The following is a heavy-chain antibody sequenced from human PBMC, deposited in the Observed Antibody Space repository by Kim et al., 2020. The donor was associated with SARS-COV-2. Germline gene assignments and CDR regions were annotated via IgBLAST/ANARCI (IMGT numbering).Heavy chain of an antibody. D-gene: IGHD3-22*01. J-gene: IGHJ4*02. Sequence: QGRVTITADESTSTAYMELSSLRSEDTAVYYCARAHYYDSSGYYPRHFDYWGQGTLVTVSS. CDR3: ARAHYYDSSGYYPRHFDY. V-gene: IGHV1-69*01.